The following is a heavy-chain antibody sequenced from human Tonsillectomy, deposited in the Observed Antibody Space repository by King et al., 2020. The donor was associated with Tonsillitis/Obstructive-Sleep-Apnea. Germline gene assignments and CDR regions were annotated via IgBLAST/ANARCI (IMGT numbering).Heavy chain of an antibody. D-gene: IGHD6-19*01. CDR3: ASYSSGWYDY. CDR1: GGSISSYY. V-gene: IGHV4-59*01. Sequence: QLQESGPGLVKPSETLSLTCTVSGGSISSYYWSWIRQPPGKGLEWIGYIYYSGSTNYNPSLKSRVTISVDTSKNQFSLKLSSVTAADTAVYYCASYSSGWYDYWGQGTLVTVSS. J-gene: IGHJ4*02. CDR2: IYYSGST.